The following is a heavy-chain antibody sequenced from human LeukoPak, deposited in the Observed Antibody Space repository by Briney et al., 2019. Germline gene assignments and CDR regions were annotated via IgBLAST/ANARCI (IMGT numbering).Heavy chain of an antibody. CDR2: ISGSGGST. CDR3: AKDHFDSSGYYSHFDY. CDR1: GFTFSSYA. D-gene: IGHD3-22*01. V-gene: IGHV3-23*01. Sequence: PGGSLRLSCAASGFTFSSYAMSWVRQAPGKGLEWVSAISGSGGSTYYADSVKGRFTISRDNSKNTLYLQMNSLRAKDTAVYYCAKDHFDSSGYYSHFDYWGQGTLVTVSS. J-gene: IGHJ4*02.